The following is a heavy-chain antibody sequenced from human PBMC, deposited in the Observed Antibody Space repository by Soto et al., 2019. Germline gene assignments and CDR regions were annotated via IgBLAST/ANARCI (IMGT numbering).Heavy chain of an antibody. CDR3: AIDLAKGGGGAGFDY. J-gene: IGHJ4*02. CDR2: INPKSGGT. Sequence: ASVKVSCKASGYTFTVYYMHWVRQAPGQGLEWMEWINPKSGGTMYPQKFQGRVTMTWDTSISTAYMALTRLRSDDTAVYYCAIDLAKGGGGAGFDYWGQGTLVTVSS. CDR1: GYTFTVYY. D-gene: IGHD3-16*01. V-gene: IGHV1-2*02.